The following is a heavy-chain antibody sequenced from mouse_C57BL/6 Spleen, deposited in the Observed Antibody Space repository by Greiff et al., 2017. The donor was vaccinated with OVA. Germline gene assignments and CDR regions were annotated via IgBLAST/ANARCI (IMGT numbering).Heavy chain of an antibody. Sequence: EVMLVESGEGLVKPGGSLKLSCAASGFTFSSYAMSWVRQTPEKRLEWVAYISSGGDYIYYADTVKGRFTISRDNARNTLYLQMSSLKSEDTAMYYCTRGDYDCAMDYWGQGTSVTVSS. CDR3: TRGDYDCAMDY. D-gene: IGHD2-4*01. CDR1: GFTFSSYA. CDR2: ISSGGDYI. V-gene: IGHV5-9-1*02. J-gene: IGHJ4*01.